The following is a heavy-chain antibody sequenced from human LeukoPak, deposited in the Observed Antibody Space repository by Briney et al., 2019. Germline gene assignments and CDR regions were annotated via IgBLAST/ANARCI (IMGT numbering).Heavy chain of an antibody. CDR1: GFTFSSYA. CDR3: TKDGVYYFDY. V-gene: IGHV3-23*01. J-gene: IGHJ4*02. D-gene: IGHD3-16*01. CDR2: ISGSGGST. Sequence: GGSLRLSCAASGFTFSSYAMSWVRQAPGKGLEWVSAISGSGGSTYYANSVKGRFTISRDNPKNTLYLQMNSLRAEDTAVYYCTKDGVYYFDYWGQGTLVTVSS.